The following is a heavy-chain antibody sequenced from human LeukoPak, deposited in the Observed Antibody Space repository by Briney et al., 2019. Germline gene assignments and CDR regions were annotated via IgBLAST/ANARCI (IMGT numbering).Heavy chain of an antibody. CDR2: ISSSSITI. J-gene: IGHJ4*02. CDR1: EFTFSSYS. Sequence: GGSLRLSCAASEFTFSSYSLNWVRQAPGKGLEWVSFISSSSITIYYADSVKGRFTISRDNAEKSLYLQMNSLRAEDTAVYYCARDRGGSYSAIDYWGQGTLVTVSS. D-gene: IGHD2-15*01. V-gene: IGHV3-48*04. CDR3: ARDRGGSYSAIDY.